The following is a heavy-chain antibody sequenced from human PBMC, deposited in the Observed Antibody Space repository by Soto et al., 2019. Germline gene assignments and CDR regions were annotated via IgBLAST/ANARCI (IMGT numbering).Heavy chain of an antibody. CDR3: AKESLFSCWYVGEALDT. D-gene: IGHD6-19*01. V-gene: IGHV3-23*01. J-gene: IGHJ3*02. CDR1: GFTFSTYA. CDR2: ISGSDGST. Sequence: EVQLLESGGGLVQPGGSLRLSCVASGFTFSTYAMNWVRQAPGKGLEWVSAISGSDGSTYYGDSVKGRFTFSRDNSKNTLYVQMRSLRAEDTAVYYGAKESLFSCWYVGEALDTWGQGTMVTVSS.